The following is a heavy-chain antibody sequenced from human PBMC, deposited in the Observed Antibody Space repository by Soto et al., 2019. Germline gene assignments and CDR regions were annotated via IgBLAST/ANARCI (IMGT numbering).Heavy chain of an antibody. CDR3: ARDSRPYSSSYSSI. D-gene: IGHD6-13*01. Sequence: GGSLRLSCAASGFTFSSYSMNWVRQAPGKGLEWVSYISSSSSTIYYADSVKGRFTISRDNAKNSLYLQMNSLRDEDTAVYYCARDSRPYSSSYSSIWGQGTLVTVSS. V-gene: IGHV3-48*02. CDR1: GFTFSSYS. CDR2: ISSSSSTI. J-gene: IGHJ4*02.